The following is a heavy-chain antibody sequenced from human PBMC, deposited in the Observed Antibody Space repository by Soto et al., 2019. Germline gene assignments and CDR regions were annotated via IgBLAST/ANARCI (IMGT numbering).Heavy chain of an antibody. Sequence: GGSLRLSCAASGFTFSSYGMHWVRQAPGKGLEWVAVISYDGSNKYYADSVKGRFTISRDNSKNTLYLQMNSLRAEDTAVYYCAKALREWLVLGDYWGQGTLVTVSS. CDR3: AKALREWLVLGDY. CDR2: ISYDGSNK. V-gene: IGHV3-30*18. D-gene: IGHD6-19*01. J-gene: IGHJ4*02. CDR1: GFTFSSYG.